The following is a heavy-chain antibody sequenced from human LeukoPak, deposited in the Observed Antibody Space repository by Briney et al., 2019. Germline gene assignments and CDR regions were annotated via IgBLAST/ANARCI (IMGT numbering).Heavy chain of an antibody. V-gene: IGHV1-2*06. CDR1: GYTFTDYY. CDR3: ARGEWLLHY. J-gene: IGHJ4*02. D-gene: IGHD5-18*01. Sequence: ASVKVSCRASGYTFTDYYIHWVRQAPGQGLEWMGRINPNSGGTNSAQKFQGRVTMTRDTSISTAYMELSRVRSDETAVYYCARGEWLLHYWGQGILVTVSS. CDR2: INPNSGGT.